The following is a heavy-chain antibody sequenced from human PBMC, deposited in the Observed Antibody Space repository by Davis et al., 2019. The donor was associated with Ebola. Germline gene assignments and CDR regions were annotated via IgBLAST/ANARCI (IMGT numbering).Heavy chain of an antibody. D-gene: IGHD6-13*01. CDR3: ARGIAAADDY. CDR2: IIPVFGTA. Sequence: AASVKVSCKASGGTFNRQPISWVRQAPGQGLEWMGGIIPVFGTADYAQKFQGRVTITADKSTSTAYMELSSLRSEDTAVYYCARGIAAADDYWGQGTLVTVSS. J-gene: IGHJ4*02. V-gene: IGHV1-69*06. CDR1: GGTFNRQP.